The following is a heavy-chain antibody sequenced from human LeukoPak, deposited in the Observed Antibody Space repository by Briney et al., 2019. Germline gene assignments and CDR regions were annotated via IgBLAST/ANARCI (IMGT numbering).Heavy chain of an antibody. V-gene: IGHV5-51*01. D-gene: IGHD6-13*01. CDR2: TYPGDSDT. CDR3: ARAASSSWYGGVYHYYYMDI. J-gene: IGHJ6*03. Sequence: GESLKISCKGSGYSFTSYRIGWVRLMPGKGLEWMGITYPGDSDTTYSPSFQGQVTISADKSINTAYLQWRSLKASDTAMYYCARAASSSWYGGVYHYYYMDIWGKGTTVTVSS. CDR1: GYSFTSYR.